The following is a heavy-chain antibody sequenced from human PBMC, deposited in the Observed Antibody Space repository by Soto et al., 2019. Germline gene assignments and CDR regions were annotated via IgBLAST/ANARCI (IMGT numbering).Heavy chain of an antibody. Sequence: SETLSLTCAVSGGSISSSNWWRLVHQPPGKGLEWIGEIYHGGSTNYNPSLKSLDTTSVDKSKNQFSLKLSAVTAADTAVYYGARVVAVNWFDPWGQGTLVTVSS. V-gene: IGHV4-4*02. CDR1: GGSISSSNW. J-gene: IGHJ5*02. CDR3: ARVVAVNWFDP. D-gene: IGHD2-15*01. CDR2: IYHGGST.